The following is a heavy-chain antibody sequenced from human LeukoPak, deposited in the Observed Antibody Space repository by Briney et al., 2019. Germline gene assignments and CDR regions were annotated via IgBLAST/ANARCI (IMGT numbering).Heavy chain of an antibody. D-gene: IGHD3-10*01. J-gene: IGHJ3*02. CDR3: ARSISDYYDAFDI. Sequence: PSETLSLTCTVSGGSISSGSYYWSWIRQPAGKGLEWIGRIYTSGSTNYNPSLKSRVTISVDTSKNQFSLKLSSVTAADTAVYYCARSISDYYDAFDIWGQGTMVTVSS. V-gene: IGHV4-61*02. CDR1: GGSISSGSYY. CDR2: IYTSGST.